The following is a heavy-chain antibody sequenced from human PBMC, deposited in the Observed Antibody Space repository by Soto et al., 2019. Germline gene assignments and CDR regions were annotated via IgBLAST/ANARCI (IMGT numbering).Heavy chain of an antibody. Sequence: GGSLRLSCAASGFTFSAYHMSWIRQAPGKGLEWVSYISSSGNAIYYADSVKGRLSISRDNAKNSLYLQMNSLRVEDTAVYYCASDWFIAARAPYTDSWCQGALVPVSS. D-gene: IGHD6-6*01. V-gene: IGHV3-11*04. J-gene: IGHJ5*01. CDR1: GFTFSAYH. CDR2: ISSSGNAI. CDR3: ASDWFIAARAPYTDS.